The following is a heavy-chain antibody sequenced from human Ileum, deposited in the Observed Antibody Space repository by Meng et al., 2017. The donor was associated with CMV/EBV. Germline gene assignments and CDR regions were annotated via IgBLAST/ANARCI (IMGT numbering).Heavy chain of an antibody. CDR1: GGSIRSSSYY. CDR2: IYDTGSS. V-gene: IGHV4-39*07. CDR3: AGGGYGYHF. J-gene: IGHJ4*02. Sequence: SETLSLTCSVSGGSIRSSSYYCAWIRQPPGKGGERIGNIYDTGSSYYNPSLESRATIALDTPKNQVSLKLSSVTAADTAVYYCAGGGYGYHFWGQGALVTVSS. D-gene: IGHD5-18*01.